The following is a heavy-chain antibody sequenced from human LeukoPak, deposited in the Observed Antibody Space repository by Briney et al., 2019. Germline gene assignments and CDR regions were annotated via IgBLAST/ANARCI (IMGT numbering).Heavy chain of an antibody. CDR2: IYYSGST. J-gene: IGHJ3*02. CDR3: ARGAEASSSVTPDAFDI. CDR1: GGSISSGGYY. V-gene: IGHV4-31*03. Sequence: SQTLSLTCTVSGGSISSGGYYWSWIRQHPGKGLEWIGYIYYSGSTYYNPSLKSRVTISVDTSKNQFSLKLSSVTAADTAVYYCARGAEASSSVTPDAFDIWGQGTMVTVSS. D-gene: IGHD6-13*01.